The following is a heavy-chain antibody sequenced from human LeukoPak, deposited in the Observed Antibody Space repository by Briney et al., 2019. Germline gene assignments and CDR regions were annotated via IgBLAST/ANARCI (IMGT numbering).Heavy chain of an antibody. V-gene: IGHV3-66*01. Sequence: SGGSLRLSCAASGFTVSSNYMNWVRQAPGKGLEWVSVIYSGGTTYYADSVEGRFTISRDNSKNTLYFQMNSLRAEDTAVYYCAHGFDYWGQGTLVTVSS. CDR2: IYSGGTT. CDR3: AHGFDY. J-gene: IGHJ4*02. CDR1: GFTVSSNY.